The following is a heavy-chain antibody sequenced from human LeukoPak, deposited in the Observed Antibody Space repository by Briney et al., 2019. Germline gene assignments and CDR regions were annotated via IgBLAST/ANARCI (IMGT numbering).Heavy chain of an antibody. V-gene: IGHV3-23*01. J-gene: IGHJ6*02. Sequence: GGSLRLSCAASGFTFSSYAMSWVRQAPGKGLEWVLAISGSGGSTYYADSVKGRFTISRDNSKNTLYLQMNSLRAEDTAVYYCAKRDLSQFVPYYYYGMDVWGQGTTVTVSS. D-gene: IGHD3-10*01. CDR3: AKRDLSQFVPYYYYGMDV. CDR1: GFTFSSYA. CDR2: ISGSGGST.